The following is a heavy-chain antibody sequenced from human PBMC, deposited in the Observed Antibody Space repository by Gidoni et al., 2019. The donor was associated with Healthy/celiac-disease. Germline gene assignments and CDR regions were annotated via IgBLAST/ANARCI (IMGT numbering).Heavy chain of an antibody. CDR2: INPNSGGT. J-gene: IGHJ4*02. CDR1: GYTFTGYY. Sequence: QVQLVQSGAEVKKPGASGKVSCKASGYTFTGYYMHWVRQAPGQGLEWMGRINPNSGGTNYAQKFQGRVTMTRDTSISTAYMELSRLRSDDTAVYYCARSPGSINWNDEDYWGQGTLVTVSS. V-gene: IGHV1-2*06. CDR3: ARSPGSINWNDEDY. D-gene: IGHD1-1*01.